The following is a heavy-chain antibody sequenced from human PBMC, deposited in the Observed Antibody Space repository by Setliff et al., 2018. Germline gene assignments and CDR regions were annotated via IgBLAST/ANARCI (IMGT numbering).Heavy chain of an antibody. V-gene: IGHV4-59*11. CDR2: IYYSGST. Sequence: SETLSLTCTVSGGSISSHYWSWIRQPPGKGLEWIGSIYYSGSTNYNPSLKSRVTISVDTSKNQFSLKLSSVTSADTAVYYCARDYYYDSSGPGHWFDPWGQGTLVTVSS. D-gene: IGHD3-22*01. J-gene: IGHJ5*02. CDR1: GGSISSHY. CDR3: ARDYYYDSSGPGHWFDP.